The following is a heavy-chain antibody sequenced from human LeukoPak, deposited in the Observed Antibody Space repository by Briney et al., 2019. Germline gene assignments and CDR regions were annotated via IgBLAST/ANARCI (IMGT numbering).Heavy chain of an antibody. D-gene: IGHD3-10*01. CDR3: ARDLPQVRRGYYYYMDV. CDR1: GGTFSSYT. CDR2: IIPILGIA. V-gene: IGHV1-69*04. Sequence: GASVKVSCKASGGTFSSYTISWVRQAPGQGLEWMGRIIPILGIAKYAQKFQGRVTITADKSTSTAYMELSSLRSEDTAVYYCARDLPQVRRGYYYYMDVWGKGTTVTVSS. J-gene: IGHJ6*03.